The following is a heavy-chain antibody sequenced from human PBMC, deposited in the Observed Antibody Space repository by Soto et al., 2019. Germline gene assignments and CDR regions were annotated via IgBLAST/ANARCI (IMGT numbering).Heavy chain of an antibody. D-gene: IGHD3-16*02. V-gene: IGHV4-31*03. CDR2: IYYSGST. CDR1: GGSISSGGYY. CDR3: ARVRVNLGELSFYAFDI. J-gene: IGHJ3*02. Sequence: QVQLQESGPGLVKPSQTLSLTCTVSGGSISSGGYYWSWIRQHPGKGLEWIGYIYYSGSTYYNPSLKSRVTISVDTSKNQFSLKLSSVTAADTAVYYCARVRVNLGELSFYAFDIWGQGTMVTVSS.